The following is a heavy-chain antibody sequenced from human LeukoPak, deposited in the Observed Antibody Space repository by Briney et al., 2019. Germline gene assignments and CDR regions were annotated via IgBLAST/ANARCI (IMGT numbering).Heavy chain of an antibody. CDR3: AAAHYSSSWYYFDY. D-gene: IGHD6-13*01. V-gene: IGHV4-39*01. Sequence: SETLSLTCTVSGDSISSSRYYWGWIRQPPGKGLEWIGTVYYSGNTYYNPSLKSRVTISVDTSKNQFSLKLISVTAADTDVYYCAAAHYSSSWYYFDYWGQGTLSPSPQ. CDR2: VYYSGNT. J-gene: IGHJ4*02. CDR1: GDSISSSRYY.